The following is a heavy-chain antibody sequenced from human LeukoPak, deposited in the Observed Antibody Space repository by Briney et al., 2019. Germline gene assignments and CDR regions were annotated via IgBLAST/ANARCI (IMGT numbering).Heavy chain of an antibody. J-gene: IGHJ4*02. D-gene: IGHD5-24*01. Sequence: SETLSLTCTVSGGSISSSSYYWGWIRQPPGKGLEWIGSIYYSGSTYYNPSLKSRVTISVDTSKNQFSLKLSSVTAADTAVYYCAGRDGYNYFDYWGQGTLVTVSS. CDR2: IYYSGST. CDR3: AGRDGYNYFDY. V-gene: IGHV4-39*07. CDR1: GGSISSSSYY.